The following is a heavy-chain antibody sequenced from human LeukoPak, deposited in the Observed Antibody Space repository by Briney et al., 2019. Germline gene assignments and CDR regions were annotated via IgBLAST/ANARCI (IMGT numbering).Heavy chain of an antibody. Sequence: SETLSLTCAVYGGSFSGYYWSWIRQPPGKGLEWIGEINHSGSTNYNPSLKSRVTISVDTSKNQFSLKLSSVTAADTAVYYCARNYDILTPKNYYYYYMDVWGKGTTVTVCS. CDR3: ARNYDILTPKNYYYYYMDV. J-gene: IGHJ6*03. CDR2: INHSGST. D-gene: IGHD3-9*01. CDR1: GGSFSGYY. V-gene: IGHV4-34*01.